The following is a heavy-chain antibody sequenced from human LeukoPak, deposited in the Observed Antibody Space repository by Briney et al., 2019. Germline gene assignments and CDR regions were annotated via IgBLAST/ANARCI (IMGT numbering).Heavy chain of an antibody. J-gene: IGHJ4*02. Sequence: GGSLRLSCAASGFTFSSYAMSWVRQPPGKGLEWVSAISGNGDTTYYADSVKGRFTISRDNSKNTLYLQMDSLRAEDTAVYYCAKARAGYNSYYFDYWGQGTLVTVSS. CDR2: ISGNGDTT. CDR3: AKARAGYNSYYFDY. D-gene: IGHD5-24*01. CDR1: GFTFSSYA. V-gene: IGHV3-23*01.